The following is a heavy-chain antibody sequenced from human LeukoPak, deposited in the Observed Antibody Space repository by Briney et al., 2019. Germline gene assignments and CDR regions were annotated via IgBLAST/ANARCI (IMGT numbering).Heavy chain of an antibody. CDR2: INHSGST. J-gene: IGHJ6*03. CDR3: ARGFRFNRGRRYYCYYMDV. Sequence: PETLSLTCAVSGGSFSGYYWSWIRQPPGKGLEWIGEINHSGSTNYNPSLKSRVTISVDTSKNQFSLKLSSVTAADTAVYYCARGFRFNRGRRYYCYYMDVWGKGTTVTVSS. CDR1: GGSFSGYY. D-gene: IGHD1-14*01. V-gene: IGHV4-34*01.